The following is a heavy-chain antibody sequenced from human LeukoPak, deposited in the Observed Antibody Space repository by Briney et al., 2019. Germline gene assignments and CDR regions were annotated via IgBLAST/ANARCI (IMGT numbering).Heavy chain of an antibody. CDR2: IKGDERST. V-gene: IGHV3-74*01. J-gene: IGHJ4*02. D-gene: IGHD6-13*01. Sequence: PGGSLRLSCAASGFTFSSYWLHWVRQAPGKGLVWVSRIKGDERSTNYADSVKGRFTISRDNSQNTLYLQMNSLRAEDTAVYYCAKGRIAAANRFDYWGQGTLVTVSS. CDR3: AKGRIAAANRFDY. CDR1: GFTFSSYW.